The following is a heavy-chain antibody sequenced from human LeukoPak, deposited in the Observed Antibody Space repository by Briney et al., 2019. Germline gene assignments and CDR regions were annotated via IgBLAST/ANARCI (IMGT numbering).Heavy chain of an antibody. CDR3: ARDFRITIFGVVIHSTNDAFDI. V-gene: IGHV3-48*01. J-gene: IGHJ3*02. CDR2: ISSSSSTI. D-gene: IGHD3-3*01. Sequence: GGSLRLSCAASGFTFSSYSMNWVRQAPGKGLEWVSYISSSSSTIYYADSVKGRFTISRDNAKDSLYLQMNSLRAEDTAVYYCARDFRITIFGVVIHSTNDAFDIWGQGTMVTVSS. CDR1: GFTFSSYS.